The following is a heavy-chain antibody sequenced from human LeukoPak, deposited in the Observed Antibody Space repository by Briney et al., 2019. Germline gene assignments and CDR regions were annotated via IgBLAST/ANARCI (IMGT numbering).Heavy chain of an antibody. Sequence: GASVKVSCKASGGTVTTYTLTWVRQAPGQGLEWMGRIIPIFGTPNYAQKFQGRVTITADESTSTAYMELSSLRSEDTAVYYCARSPSGSYPFDYWGQGTLVTVSS. CDR3: ARSPSGSYPFDY. V-gene: IGHV1-69*13. D-gene: IGHD1-26*01. CDR1: GGTVTTYT. CDR2: IIPIFGTP. J-gene: IGHJ4*02.